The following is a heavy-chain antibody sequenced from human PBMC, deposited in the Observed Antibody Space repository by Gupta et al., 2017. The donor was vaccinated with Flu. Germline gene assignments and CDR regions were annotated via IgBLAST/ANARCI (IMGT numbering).Heavy chain of an antibody. J-gene: IGHJ4*02. D-gene: IGHD1-14*01. V-gene: IGHV3-72*01. Sequence: RLVESGGGLVQPGGSLRLYCVVSGFTFSEHYMDWIRQAPGKGLEWVGRIRNKANSYTTEYAASVKDRFTITRDDSKSSLYLQRNSLKNEDTAVYYCSRGETGPSPPGRNDCWGQGTLVTVSS. CDR2: IRNKANSYTT. CDR1: GFTFSEHY. CDR3: SRGETGPSPPGRNDC.